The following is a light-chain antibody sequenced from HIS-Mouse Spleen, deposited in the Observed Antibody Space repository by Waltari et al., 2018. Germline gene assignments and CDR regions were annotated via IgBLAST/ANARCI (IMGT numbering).Light chain of an antibody. CDR3: SSYAGSNNVV. CDR1: SSDVGGYNY. J-gene: IGLJ2*01. V-gene: IGLV2-8*01. CDR2: EVS. Sequence: QSALTQPPSASGSPGQSVPISCTGPSSDVGGYNYVSWYQQHPGKAPKLMIYEVSKRPSGVPDRFSGSKSGNTASLTVSGLQAEDEADYYCSSYAGSNNVVFGGGTKLTVL.